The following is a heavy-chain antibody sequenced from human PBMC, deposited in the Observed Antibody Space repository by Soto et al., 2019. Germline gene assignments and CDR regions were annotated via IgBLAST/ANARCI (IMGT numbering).Heavy chain of an antibody. CDR2: ISSSSSTI. CDR1: GFTFRSYT. CDR3: AGAGRSADYGMDV. Sequence: EVQLVESGGGLVQPGGSLRLSCAGPGFTFRSYTMNWVRQTPGKGLEWVSYISSSSSTIHYADSVTGRFTISRDNGKNSLYLQMNSLRDGEPAVYYCAGAGRSADYGMDVWGQGNTVIVSS. V-gene: IGHV3-48*02. J-gene: IGHJ6*02. D-gene: IGHD3-10*01.